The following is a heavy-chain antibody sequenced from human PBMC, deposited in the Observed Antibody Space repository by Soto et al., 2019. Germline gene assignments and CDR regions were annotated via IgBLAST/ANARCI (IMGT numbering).Heavy chain of an antibody. CDR3: ARTRIGVYYYDSSGYYYVFDY. CDR1: GGSISSGGYY. CDR2: IYYSGST. V-gene: IGHV4-31*03. J-gene: IGHJ4*02. Sequence: SETLSLTCTVSGGSISSGGYYWSWIRQHPGKGLELIGYIYYSGSTYYNPSLKSRVTISVDTSKNQFSLKLSSVTAADTAVYYCARTRIGVYYYDSSGYYYVFDYWGQGTLVTVSS. D-gene: IGHD3-22*01.